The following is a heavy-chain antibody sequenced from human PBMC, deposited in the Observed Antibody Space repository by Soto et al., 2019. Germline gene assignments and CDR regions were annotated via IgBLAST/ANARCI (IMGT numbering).Heavy chain of an antibody. V-gene: IGHV4-30-4*01. CDR2: IYYIGST. D-gene: IGHD2-2*01. Sequence: PSETLSLTCTVPGGSISSGDYYWSWIRQPPGKGLEWIGYIYYIGSTYYNPSLKSRVTISVDTSKNQFSLKLSSGTAADTAVYYCARDGSVVVVPAAIGGMDVWGQGTTVTVSS. CDR3: ARDGSVVVVPAAIGGMDV. J-gene: IGHJ6*02. CDR1: GGSISSGDYY.